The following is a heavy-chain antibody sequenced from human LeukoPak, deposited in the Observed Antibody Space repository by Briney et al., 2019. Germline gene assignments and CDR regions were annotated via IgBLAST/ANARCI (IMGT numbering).Heavy chain of an antibody. CDR2: IKPDGGAT. CDR3: AKDQSGVIPAGYYGMDV. V-gene: IGHV3-7*04. J-gene: IGHJ6*02. CDR1: GFTFSSQW. D-gene: IGHD2-2*01. Sequence: GGSLRLSCAASGFTFSSQWMSWIRQTTGKGLDWVANIKPDGGATYYADSVNGRFTISRDNAKNSLYLQMNSLRAEDTAVYYCAKDQSGVIPAGYYGMDVWGQGTTVTVSS.